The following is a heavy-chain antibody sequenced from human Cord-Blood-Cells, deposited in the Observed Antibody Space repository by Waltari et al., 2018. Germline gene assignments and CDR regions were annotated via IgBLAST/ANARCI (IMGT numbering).Heavy chain of an antibody. V-gene: IGHV4-34*01. CDR3: ARGPAYYDYVWGSYRWEGYYFDY. J-gene: IGHJ4*02. CDR1: GGSFSGYY. D-gene: IGHD3-16*02. CDR2: INDSGST. Sequence: QVQLQQWGAGLLKPSETLSLTCAVSGGSFSGYYWSWIRPTPGKGLAWIGEINDSGSTNYNPSRKGLGTISVDTSKNQFALKLGSVTAADTAVYYCARGPAYYDYVWGSYRWEGYYFDYWGQGTLVTVSS.